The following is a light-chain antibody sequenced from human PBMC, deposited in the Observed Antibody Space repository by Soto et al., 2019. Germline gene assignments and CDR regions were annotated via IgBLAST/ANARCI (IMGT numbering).Light chain of an antibody. CDR1: QSVSSN. V-gene: IGKV3-15*01. CDR2: GAS. Sequence: EIVMTQSPATLSVSPGERATLSCSASQSVSSNLAWYQQKPGQAPRLLIYGASTRATGIPARFSGSGSGTEFTLTISSLQSEDFAVYYCQQYINWPALTFGGGTKVEIK. J-gene: IGKJ4*01. CDR3: QQYINWPALT.